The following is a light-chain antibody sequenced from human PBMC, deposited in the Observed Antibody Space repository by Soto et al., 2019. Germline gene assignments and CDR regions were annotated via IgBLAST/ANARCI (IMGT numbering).Light chain of an antibody. CDR3: QQRSNWPLN. CDR1: QSVSSY. J-gene: IGKJ4*01. Sequence: EIVMTQSSAALSVSPVERATVYCSASQSVSSYLAWYQQKPGQAPRLLIYDASNRATGIPARFSGSGSGTDFTLTISSLEPEDFAVYYCQQRSNWPLNFGGGNKVDIK. V-gene: IGKV3-11*01. CDR2: DAS.